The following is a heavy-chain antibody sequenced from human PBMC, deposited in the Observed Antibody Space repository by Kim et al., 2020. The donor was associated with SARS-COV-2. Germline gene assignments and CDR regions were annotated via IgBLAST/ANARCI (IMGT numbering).Heavy chain of an antibody. Sequence: YYTPTLKRRVTISVDTSKNQFSLKLSSVTAADTAVYYCARHDSYGYWFDPWGQGTLVTVSS. CDR3: ARHDSYGYWFDP. J-gene: IGHJ5*02. D-gene: IGHD5-18*01. V-gene: IGHV4-39*01.